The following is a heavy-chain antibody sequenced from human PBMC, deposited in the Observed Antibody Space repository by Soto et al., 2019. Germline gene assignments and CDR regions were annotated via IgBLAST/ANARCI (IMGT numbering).Heavy chain of an antibody. CDR2: IVPSLDTT. D-gene: IGHD2-8*02. J-gene: IGHJ6*04. Sequence: QVQLVQSGTEVKKPGSSVKVSCNASGGTFSSSGFSWVRQAPGQGLELMGMIVPSLDTTKYAQTLQARVTIPADQFTISAYMELSAPRAGATALYYCSMWPRTRGTGDPYAVDVWGKG. CDR3: SMWPRTRGTGDPYAVDV. CDR1: GGTFSSSG. V-gene: IGHV1-69*09.